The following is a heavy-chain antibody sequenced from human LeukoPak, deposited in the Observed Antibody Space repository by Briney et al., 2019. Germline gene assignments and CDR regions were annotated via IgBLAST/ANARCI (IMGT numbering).Heavy chain of an antibody. J-gene: IGHJ6*04. D-gene: IGHD2-2*01. CDR2: IRQDGGEG. Sequence: PGGSLRLSCAASGFMFSSYWMTWVRQAPGKGLEWGANIRQDGGEGYYVDSGKGRFTVSRDNAKNFLYLQLDSLRVEDTAVYHCATRYCSISACRASSHHCSDVWGKGTTVTVSS. CDR3: ATRYCSISACRASSHHCSDV. V-gene: IGHV3-7*01. CDR1: GFMFSSYW.